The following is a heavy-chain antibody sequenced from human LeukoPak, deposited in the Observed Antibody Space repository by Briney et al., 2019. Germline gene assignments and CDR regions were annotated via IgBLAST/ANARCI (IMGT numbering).Heavy chain of an antibody. CDR1: GFTLSSFN. V-gene: IGHV3-21*01. D-gene: IGHD6-19*01. J-gene: IGHJ4*02. Sequence: GGSLRLSCAASGFTLSSFNMNWVRQAPGKGLEWVSSISSSSSYIYYADSVKGRFTVSRDNAKKSLYLQMNSLRAEDTAEYYCARGPPGIAVAGTWYYFDYWGQGTLVTVSS. CDR3: ARGPPGIAVAGTWYYFDY. CDR2: ISSSSSYI.